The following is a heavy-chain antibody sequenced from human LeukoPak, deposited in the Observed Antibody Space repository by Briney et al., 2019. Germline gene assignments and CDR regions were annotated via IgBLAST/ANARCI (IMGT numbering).Heavy chain of an antibody. CDR2: ISAYNGNT. J-gene: IGHJ4*02. CDR3: ARDWGDYEDY. CDR1: GYTFTSYD. Sequence: ASVKVSCKASGYTFTSYDITWVRQAPGQGLEWMGWISAYNGNTNYAQKLQGRVTMTTDTSTNTAYMEVRSLRSDDTAVYYCARDWGDYEDYWGQGTLATVSS. D-gene: IGHD3-16*01. V-gene: IGHV1-18*01.